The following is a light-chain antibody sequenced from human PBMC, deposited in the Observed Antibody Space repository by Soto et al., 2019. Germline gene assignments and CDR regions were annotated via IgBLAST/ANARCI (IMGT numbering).Light chain of an antibody. J-gene: IGKJ5*01. Sequence: EVVMTQSPATLSVSPGERATLSCRASQTISNTLVWYQQKPGQAPRLLISGAFNRATGVPDRFSGSGSGTDFTLTISSVQSEDFAVYYCQQYSSSPITFGQGTKLEI. CDR2: GAF. CDR1: QTISNT. V-gene: IGKV3-15*01. CDR3: QQYSSSPIT.